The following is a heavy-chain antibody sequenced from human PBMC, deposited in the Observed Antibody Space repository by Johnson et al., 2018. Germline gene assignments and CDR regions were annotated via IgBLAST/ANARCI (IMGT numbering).Heavy chain of an antibody. J-gene: IGHJ6*02. D-gene: IGHD2-2*01. V-gene: IGHV3-9*01. CDR3: ANGYCSSTSCSHYGMDV. CDR1: GFTFDDYA. Sequence: VPLVQSGGGLVQPGRSLRLSCAASGFTFDDYAMHWVRQAPGKGLEWVSGISWNSGSIGYADSVKGRFTISRDNAKNSLYLQMNSLRAEDTALYYCANGYCSSTSCSHYGMDVWGQGTTVTVSS. CDR2: ISWNSGSI.